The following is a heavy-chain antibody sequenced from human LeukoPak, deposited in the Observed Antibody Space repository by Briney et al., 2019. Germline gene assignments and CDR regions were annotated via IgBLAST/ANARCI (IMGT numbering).Heavy chain of an antibody. CDR2: INWNGGRT. CDR1: GFTFDDYG. CDR3: ARGYCSGVSCYKGGAFDI. D-gene: IGHD2-15*01. V-gene: IGHV3-20*04. Sequence: GGSLRLSCAASGFTFDDYGMSWVRQVPGKGLEWVSGINWNGGRTVYADSVKGRFTISRDNAKNSLYLQMNSLRAEDTAFYYCARGYCSGVSCYKGGAFDIWGQGTMVTVSS. J-gene: IGHJ3*02.